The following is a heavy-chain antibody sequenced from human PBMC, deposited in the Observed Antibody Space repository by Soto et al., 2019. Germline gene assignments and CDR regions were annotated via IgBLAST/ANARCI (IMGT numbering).Heavy chain of an antibody. V-gene: IGHV4-34*01. J-gene: IGHJ4*02. Sequence: QVQLQQWGAGLLKPSETLSLTCAVYGGSFSGYYWSWIRQPPGKGLEWIGEINQSGGTNYNPSLKSRVTISVDTATNQFPLKLSSVTAAGTAVYYCARTYSSSWSPFDYWGQGTLVTVSS. CDR2: INQSGGT. CDR3: ARTYSSSWSPFDY. D-gene: IGHD6-13*01. CDR1: GGSFSGYY.